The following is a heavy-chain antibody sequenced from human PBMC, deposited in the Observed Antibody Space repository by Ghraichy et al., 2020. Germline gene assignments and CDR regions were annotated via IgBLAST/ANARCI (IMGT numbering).Heavy chain of an antibody. D-gene: IGHD3-16*01. CDR2: IWYDGSNK. V-gene: IGHV3-33*01. J-gene: IGHJ3*02. Sequence: GGSLRLSCAASGFTFSSYGMHWVRQAPGKGLEWVAVIWYDGSNKYYGGSVRGRFTISRDNSKNTLYLQMNSLRAEDTAVYYCVRAGEAFDIWGQGTMVTVSS. CDR1: GFTFSSYG. CDR3: VRAGEAFDI.